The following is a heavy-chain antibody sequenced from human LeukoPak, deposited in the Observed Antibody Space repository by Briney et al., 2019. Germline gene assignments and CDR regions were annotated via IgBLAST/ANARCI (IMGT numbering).Heavy chain of an antibody. CDR1: GFTFSSYA. Sequence: GGSLRLSCAASGFTFSSYAMSGVRQAPGKGLEWVSAISGSGGSTYYADSVKGRFTISRDNSKNTVYLQLNSLRAEDTAVYYCAKHRVGITGTTGYFDYWGQGTLVTVSS. CDR2: ISGSGGST. CDR3: AKHRVGITGTTGYFDY. V-gene: IGHV3-23*01. J-gene: IGHJ4*02. D-gene: IGHD1-7*01.